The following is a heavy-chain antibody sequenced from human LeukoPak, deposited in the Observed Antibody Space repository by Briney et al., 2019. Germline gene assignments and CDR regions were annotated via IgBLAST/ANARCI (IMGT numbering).Heavy chain of an antibody. CDR1: GGTFSSYA. CDR3: ARGIAAERYYYYMDV. D-gene: IGHD6-13*01. J-gene: IGHJ6*03. Sequence: SVKVSCKASGGTFSSYAISWMRQAPGQGLEWMGGIIPIFGTANYAQKFQGRVTITADESTSTAYMELSSLRSEDTAVYYCARGIAAERYYYYMDVWGKGTTVTVSS. CDR2: IIPIFGTA. V-gene: IGHV1-69*13.